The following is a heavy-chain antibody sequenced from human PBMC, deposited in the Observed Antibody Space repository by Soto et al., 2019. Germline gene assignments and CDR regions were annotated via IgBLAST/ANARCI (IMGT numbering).Heavy chain of an antibody. CDR2: IKQDGSEK. CDR1: GFTFSSYW. Sequence: GGSLRLSCAASGFTFSSYWMSWVRQAPGKGLEWVANIKQDGSEKYYVDSVKGRFTISRDNAKNSLYLQMNSLRAEDTAVYYCARIMITMVRGVIPKTAEFDYWGQGTLVTVSS. CDR3: ARIMITMVRGVIPKTAEFDY. D-gene: IGHD3-10*01. J-gene: IGHJ4*02. V-gene: IGHV3-7*01.